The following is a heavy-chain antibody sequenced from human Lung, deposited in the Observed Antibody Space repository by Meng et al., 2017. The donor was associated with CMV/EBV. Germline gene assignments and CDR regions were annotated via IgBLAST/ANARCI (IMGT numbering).Heavy chain of an antibody. V-gene: IGHV4-34*01. D-gene: IGHD2-2*01. CDR2: INHSGST. CDR3: ARARVVPAYYYGMDV. Sequence: SETLSLTCAVYGGSFSGYYWSWIRQPPGKGLEWIGEINHSGSTNYNPSLKSRVTISVDTSKNQFSLKLSSVTAADTAVNYCARARVVPAYYYGMDVWGQGTTVXVSS. J-gene: IGHJ6*02. CDR1: GGSFSGYY.